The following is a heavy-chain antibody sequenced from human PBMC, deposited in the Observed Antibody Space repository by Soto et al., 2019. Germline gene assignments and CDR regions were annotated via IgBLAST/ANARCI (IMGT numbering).Heavy chain of an antibody. J-gene: IGHJ6*03. V-gene: IGHV4-34*01. D-gene: IGHD2-2*01. Sequence: QVQLQQWGAGLLKPSETLSLTCAVYGGSFSVYYWSWIRQPPGKWLEWIGEINHSGSTNYNPSLKSRVTISVDTSKNQFSLKLRSVTAADTAVYYCSRERYCSSTSCYSPPYYYYYYMDVWGKGTTVTVS. CDR3: SRERYCSSTSCYSPPYYYYYYMDV. CDR2: INHSGST. CDR1: GGSFSVYY.